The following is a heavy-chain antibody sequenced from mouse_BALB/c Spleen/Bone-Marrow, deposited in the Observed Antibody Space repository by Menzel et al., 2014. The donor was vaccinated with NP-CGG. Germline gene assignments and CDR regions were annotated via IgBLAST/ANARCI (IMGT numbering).Heavy chain of an antibody. D-gene: IGHD1-1*02. V-gene: IGHV14-1*02. CDR2: IDPENGNT. CDR1: GFNIKDYY. J-gene: IGHJ4*01. Sequence: EVQLQQSGAELVRPGTLVKLSRKASGFNIKDYYMHWVKQRPEQGLEWIGWIDPENGNTIYDPKFQGKASITADTSSNAAYLQLSILTSEDTAVYYCADYGPYAMDYWGQGTSVTVSS. CDR3: ADYGPYAMDY.